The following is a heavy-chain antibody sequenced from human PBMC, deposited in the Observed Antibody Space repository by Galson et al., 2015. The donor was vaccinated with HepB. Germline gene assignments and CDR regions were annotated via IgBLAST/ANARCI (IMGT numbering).Heavy chain of an antibody. CDR2: ISGNGGNR. J-gene: IGHJ6*02. CDR3: IKGADRPVAGWLLRPESLDV. Sequence: SLRLSCAASGFTFNTYTIHWVRQAPGKGLEYVSGISGNGGNRYYADSVKGRFTISRDNAKNTLYLQLSRLRDEDSAVYFCIKGADRPVAGWLLRPESLDVWGQGTTVTVSS. D-gene: IGHD5-24*01. V-gene: IGHV3-64D*06. CDR1: GFTFNTYT.